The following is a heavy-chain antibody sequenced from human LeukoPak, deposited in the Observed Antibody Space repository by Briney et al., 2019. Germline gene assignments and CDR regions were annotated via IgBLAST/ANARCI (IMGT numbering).Heavy chain of an antibody. V-gene: IGHV3-9*03. CDR3: AKGHYYDSSGLDY. D-gene: IGHD3-22*01. CDR1: GFTFDDYA. Sequence: GRSLRLSCAASGFTFDDYAMHWVRQAPGKGLEWVSGISWNSGSIGYADSVKGRFTISRDNAKNSLYLQMNSLRAEDMDLYYCAKGHYYDSSGLDYWGQGTLVTVSS. CDR2: ISWNSGSI. J-gene: IGHJ4*02.